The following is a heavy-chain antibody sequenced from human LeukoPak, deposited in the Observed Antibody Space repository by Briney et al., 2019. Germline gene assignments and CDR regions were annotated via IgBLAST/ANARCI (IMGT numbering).Heavy chain of an antibody. V-gene: IGHV3-11*03. CDR3: ATAAGADFFDY. J-gene: IGHJ4*02. Sequence: PGGSLRLSCAASGFTFSSYAMSWIRQAPGKGLEWVSYISSSSSYTNYADSVKGRFTISRDNAKNSLYLQMNSLRAEDTAVYYCATAAGADFFDYWGQGTLVTVSS. CDR1: GFTFSSYA. D-gene: IGHD3-3*01. CDR2: ISSSSSYT.